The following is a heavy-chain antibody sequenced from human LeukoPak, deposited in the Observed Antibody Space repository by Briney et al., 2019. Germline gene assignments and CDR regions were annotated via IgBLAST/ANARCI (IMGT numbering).Heavy chain of an antibody. CDR3: ARVLLGAGSTPLEAFDI. CDR1: GFTFDDYG. D-gene: IGHD3-10*01. J-gene: IGHJ3*02. Sequence: PGGSLRLSCAASGFTFDDYGMSWVRQAPGKGLEGVSGINWNRGSTGYADSVKGRFTISRDNAKNSLYLQMNSLRAEGTALYHCARVLLGAGSTPLEAFDIWGQGTMVTVCS. CDR2: INWNRGST. V-gene: IGHV3-20*01.